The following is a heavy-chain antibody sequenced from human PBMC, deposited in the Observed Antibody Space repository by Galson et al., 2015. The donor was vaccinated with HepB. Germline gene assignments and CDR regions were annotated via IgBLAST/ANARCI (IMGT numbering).Heavy chain of an antibody. CDR3: ARDLIAARPYDY. J-gene: IGHJ4*02. V-gene: IGHV3-7*01. CDR2: IKQDGSEK. Sequence: SLRLSCAASGFTFSSYWMSWVRQAPGKGLEWVANIKQDGSEKYYVDSVKGRFTISRDNAKNSLYLQVNSLRAEDTAVYYCARDLIAARPYDYWGQGTLVTVSS. CDR1: GFTFSSYW. D-gene: IGHD6-6*01.